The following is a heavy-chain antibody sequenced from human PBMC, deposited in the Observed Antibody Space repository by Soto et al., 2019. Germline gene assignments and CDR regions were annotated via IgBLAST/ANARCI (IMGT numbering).Heavy chain of an antibody. D-gene: IGHD2-2*01. CDR2: ISSSSSYI. CDR3: ARVGRYCSSTSCYFSARLSF. V-gene: IGHV3-21*01. CDR1: GFTFSSYS. Sequence: GGSLRLSCAASGFTFSSYSMNWVRQAPGKGLEWVSSISSSSSYIYYADSVKGRFTISRDNAKNSLYLQMNSLKAEDTAVYYCARVGRYCSSTSCYFSARLSFWGQGTLVTVSS. J-gene: IGHJ4*02.